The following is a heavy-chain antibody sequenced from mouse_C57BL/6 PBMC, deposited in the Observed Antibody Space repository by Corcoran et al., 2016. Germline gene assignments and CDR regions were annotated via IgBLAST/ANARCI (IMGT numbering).Heavy chain of an antibody. CDR1: GYTFTDYY. J-gene: IGHJ4*01. V-gene: IGHV1-76*01. CDR2: IYPGSGNT. D-gene: IGHD1-1*01. CDR3: ARGPIYYYGSSYAGAMDY. Sequence: QVQLKQSGAELVRPGASVKLSCKASGYTFTDYYINWVKQRPGQGLEWIARIYPGSGNTYYNEKFKGKATLTAEKSSSTAYMQLSSLTSEDSAVYFCARGPIYYYGSSYAGAMDYWGQATSVTVSS.